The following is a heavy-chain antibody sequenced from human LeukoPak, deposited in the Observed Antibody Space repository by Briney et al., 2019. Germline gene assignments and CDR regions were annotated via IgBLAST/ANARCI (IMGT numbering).Heavy chain of an antibody. D-gene: IGHD3-10*01. V-gene: IGHV4-34*01. J-gene: IGHJ6*02. Sequence: PSETLSLTCAVYGGSFSGYYWSWIRQPPGKGLEWIGEINHSGSTNYNPSLKSRVTISVDTSKNQFSLKLSSVTAAVTAVYYCARGPNLRGVIGIPYYYYGMDVWGQGTTVTVSS. CDR3: ARGPNLRGVIGIPYYYYGMDV. CDR1: GGSFSGYY. CDR2: INHSGST.